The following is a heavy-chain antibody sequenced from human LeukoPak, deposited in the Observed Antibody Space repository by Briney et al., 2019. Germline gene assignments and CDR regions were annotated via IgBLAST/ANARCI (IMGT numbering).Heavy chain of an antibody. CDR2: IYYSGST. Sequence: KPSETPSLTCTVSGGSISSYYWSWIRQPPGKGLEWIGYIYYSGSTNYNPSLKSRVTISVDTSKNQFSLKLSSVTAADTAVYYCARGLAAAGTFDYWGQGTLVTVSS. V-gene: IGHV4-59*01. CDR3: ARGLAAAGTFDY. D-gene: IGHD6-13*01. CDR1: GGSISSYY. J-gene: IGHJ4*02.